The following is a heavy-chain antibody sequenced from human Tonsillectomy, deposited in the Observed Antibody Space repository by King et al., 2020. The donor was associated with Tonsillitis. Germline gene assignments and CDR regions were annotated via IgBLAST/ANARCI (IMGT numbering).Heavy chain of an antibody. CDR2: ISYDGTNK. CDR3: AKDSGGWGSSRWRDYYYGMDV. CDR1: GFTFSSYG. V-gene: IGHV3-30*18. J-gene: IGHJ6*02. D-gene: IGHD6-13*01. Sequence: VQLVESGGGVVQPGRSLRLSCAASGFTFSSYGMHWVRQAPGKGLEWGAVISYDGTNKYYADSVKGRFTISRDNSKNTLYLQMSSLRPEDTAVYYCAKDSGGWGSSRWRDYYYGMDVWGQGTTVTVSS.